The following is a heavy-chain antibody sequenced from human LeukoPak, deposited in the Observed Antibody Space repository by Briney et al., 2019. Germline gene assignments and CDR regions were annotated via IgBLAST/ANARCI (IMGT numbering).Heavy chain of an antibody. CDR1: GFTFSSYS. D-gene: IGHD6-19*01. CDR2: ISSSSSYI. CDR3: ARDIAVAGSDY. J-gene: IGHJ4*02. V-gene: IGHV3-21*01. Sequence: GGSLRLSCAASGFTFSSYSMNWVRQAPGKGLEWVSSISSSSSYIYYADSVKGRFTISRDNAKNSLYLRMNSLRAEDTAVYYCARDIAVAGSDYWGQGTLVTVSS.